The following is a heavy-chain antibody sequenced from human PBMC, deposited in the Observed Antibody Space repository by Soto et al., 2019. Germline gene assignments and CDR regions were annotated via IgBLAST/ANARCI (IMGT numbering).Heavy chain of an antibody. D-gene: IGHD3-22*01. V-gene: IGHV1-69*13. CDR1: GGTFSSYA. J-gene: IGHJ5*02. CDR3: ARVFRNPYTYYYDSSGVNWFDP. CDR2: IIPIFGTA. Sequence: SVKVSCKASGGTFSSYAISWVRQAPGQGLEWMGGIIPIFGTANYAQKFQGRVTITADESTSTAYMELSSLRSEDTAVYYCARVFRNPYTYYYDSSGVNWFDPWG.